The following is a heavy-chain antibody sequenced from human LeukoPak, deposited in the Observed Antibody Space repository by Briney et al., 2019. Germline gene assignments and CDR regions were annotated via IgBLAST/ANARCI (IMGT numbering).Heavy chain of an antibody. CDR3: ARDTDEAAPI. CDR2: ISSSSSTI. J-gene: IGHJ3*02. CDR1: GFIFSDYY. D-gene: IGHD2-15*01. V-gene: IGHV3-11*04. Sequence: GGSLRLSCTASGFIFSDYYMSWIRQAPGKGLEWVSYISSSSSTIYYADSVKGRFTISRDNAKNSLYLQMNSLRDEDTAVYYCARDTDEAAPIWGQGTMVTASS.